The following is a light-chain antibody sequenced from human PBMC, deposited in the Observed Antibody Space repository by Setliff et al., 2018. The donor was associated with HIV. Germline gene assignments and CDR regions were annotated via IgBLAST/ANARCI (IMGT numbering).Light chain of an antibody. CDR2: EVT. V-gene: IGLV2-14*02. CDR1: SSDVGSFSL. CDR3: SSDRSTSSLV. J-gene: IGLJ3*02. Sequence: QSVLTQPASVSGSPGQSITISCTGTSSDVGSFSLVSWYQQEPGKAPKLIIYEVTKRPSGISDRFSGSKSGNTASLSISGLQTEDEADYYCSSDRSTSSLVFGGGTKVTVL.